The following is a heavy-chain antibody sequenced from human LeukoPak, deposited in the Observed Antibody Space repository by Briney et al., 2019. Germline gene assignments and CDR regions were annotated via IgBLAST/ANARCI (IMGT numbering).Heavy chain of an antibody. J-gene: IGHJ4*02. Sequence: SETLSLTCAVYGGSFSGYYWSWIRQPPGKGLEWIGEINHSGSTNYNPSLKSRVTISVDTSKSQFSLKLSSVTAADTAVYYCARGHIVVVTAASAFFDYWGQGTLVTVSS. CDR1: GGSFSGYY. D-gene: IGHD2-21*02. V-gene: IGHV4-34*01. CDR2: INHSGST. CDR3: ARGHIVVVTAASAFFDY.